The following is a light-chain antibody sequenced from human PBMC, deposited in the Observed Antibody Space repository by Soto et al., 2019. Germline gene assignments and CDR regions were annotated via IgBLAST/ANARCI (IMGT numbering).Light chain of an antibody. CDR2: GAS. CDR1: VPVRNTF. V-gene: IGKV3-20*01. J-gene: IGKJ4*01. CDR3: QQYADTPLT. Sequence: EIVLTQSPDTLSLSPGERATLSCRASVPVRNTFVDWYKQKLGQAPTLLLYGASSRAIGIPDRFSGSGAGTDFTLTISRREPEGFALYYCQQYADTPLTFGGGTKVEIK.